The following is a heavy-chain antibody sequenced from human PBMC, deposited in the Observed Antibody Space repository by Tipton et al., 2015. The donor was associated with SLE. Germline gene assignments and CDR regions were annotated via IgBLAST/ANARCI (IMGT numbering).Heavy chain of an antibody. CDR3: AKFGAFYDSSGHNYFDP. V-gene: IGHV4-59*11. Sequence: TLSLTCTVSGGSISSHYWSWIRQPPGKGLEYIGYVYHTGASIYNPSLKNRVSISVDTSRNQFSLTLSSVTVADTAMYYCAKFGAFYDSSGHNYFDPWGQGTLVTVSS. CDR1: GGSISSHY. CDR2: VYHTGAS. D-gene: IGHD3-22*01. J-gene: IGHJ5*02.